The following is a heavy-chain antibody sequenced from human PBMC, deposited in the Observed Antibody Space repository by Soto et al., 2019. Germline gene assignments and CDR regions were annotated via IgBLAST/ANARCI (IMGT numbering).Heavy chain of an antibody. CDR3: GRDPYYGAIDY. V-gene: IGHV3-7*01. CDR1: GFSFSSSW. CDR2: IKKDGTEI. J-gene: IGHJ4*02. Sequence: EVQLMESGGGLVQPGGSLRLCCVTSGFSFSSSWMAWVRQAPGKGLEWVADIKKDGTEINYVDSVKGRVTISRDNAMNSLYLQMDSLRVEDTAVYYCGRDPYYGAIDYWGLGTQVIVSS. D-gene: IGHD3-10*01.